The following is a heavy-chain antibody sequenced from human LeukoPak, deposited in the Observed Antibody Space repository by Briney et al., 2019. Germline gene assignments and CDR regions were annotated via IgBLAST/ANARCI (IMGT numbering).Heavy chain of an antibody. V-gene: IGHV1-69*13. CDR3: ARDPRGYGGIYHFDY. CDR2: IIPIFGTA. J-gene: IGHJ4*02. Sequence: SVKVSCKASGGTFSSYAISWVRQAPGQGLEWMGGIIPIFGTANYAQKFQGRVTIADESTSTAYMELSSLRSEDTAVYYCARDPRGYGGIYHFDYWGQGTLVTVSS. CDR1: GGTFSSYA. D-gene: IGHD4-23*01.